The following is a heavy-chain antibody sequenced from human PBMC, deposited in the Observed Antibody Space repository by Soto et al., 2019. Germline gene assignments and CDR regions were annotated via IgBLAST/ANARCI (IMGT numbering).Heavy chain of an antibody. CDR3: ARNRLDVYDVDS. CDR1: NGSISSSNW. J-gene: IGHJ4*02. V-gene: IGHV4-4*02. D-gene: IGHD5-12*01. CDR2: VAQNGYG. Sequence: QVQLQESGPGLVKRSGTLSLTCTVSNGSISSSNWWSWVRQSPGKGLEWIGEVAQNGYGGSIPSLKGRLTILLDKPTYRFSLRLTSVTAADTAVYYGARNRLDVYDVDSWGQGILVTVSS.